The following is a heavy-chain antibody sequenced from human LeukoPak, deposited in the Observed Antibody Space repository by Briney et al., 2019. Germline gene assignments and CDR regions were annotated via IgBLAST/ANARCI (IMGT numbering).Heavy chain of an antibody. J-gene: IGHJ4*02. CDR3: ARGRTGTAMVPYYFDY. V-gene: IGHV4-34*01. CDR1: GGSFSGYY. D-gene: IGHD5-18*01. CDR2: INRSGST. Sequence: SETLSLTCAVYGGSFSGYYWSWIRQPPGKGLEWIGEINRSGSTNYNPSLKSRVTISVDTSKNQFSLKLSSVTAADTAVYYCARGRTGTAMVPYYFDYWGQGTLVTVSS.